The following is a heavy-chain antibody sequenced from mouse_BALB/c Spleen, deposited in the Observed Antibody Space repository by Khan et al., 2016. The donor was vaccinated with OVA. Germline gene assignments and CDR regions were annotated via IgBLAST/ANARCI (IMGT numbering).Heavy chain of an antibody. D-gene: IGHD4-1*01. Sequence: EVALVESGGDLVKPGGSLKLSCAASGFTFSSYSMSWVRQTPDKRLAWVATISSGGDYTYYPDSVKGRFTISRDNAENALYLQMSSLRSEDTAMYYWASHLTGSFAYWGQGTLVTGSA. J-gene: IGHJ3*01. CDR2: ISSGGDYT. CDR3: ASHLTGSFAY. V-gene: IGHV5-6*01. CDR1: GFTFSSYS.